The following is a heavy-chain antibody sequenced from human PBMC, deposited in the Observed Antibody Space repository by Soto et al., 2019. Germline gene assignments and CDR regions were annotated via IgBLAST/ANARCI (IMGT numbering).Heavy chain of an antibody. CDR3: TSTFYYDTSGYYPPYYYYGMDV. D-gene: IGHD3-22*01. V-gene: IGHV3-49*05. J-gene: IGHJ6*02. CDR1: GFTFGDYV. Sequence: KPGGSLRLSCTASGFTFGDYVMSWFRQAPGKGLEWVGFIRSKGYSGTTEYAASVKGRFTISRDDSKSIAYLLMNSLKTEDTVVYYCTSTFYYDTSGYYPPYYYYGMDVWGQGTTVTVSS. CDR2: IRSKGYSGTT.